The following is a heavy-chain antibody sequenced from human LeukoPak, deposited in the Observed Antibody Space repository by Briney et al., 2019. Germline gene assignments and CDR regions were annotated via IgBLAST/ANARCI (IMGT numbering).Heavy chain of an antibody. CDR3: AREDGDHEFDY. CDR1: GFTFSSYG. Sequence: GGSRRLSCAASGFTFSSYGMHWVRQAPGKGLEWVAVIWYDGSNKYYADSVKGRFTISRDNSKNTLYLQMNSLRAEDTAVYYCAREDGDHEFDYWGQGTLVTVSS. CDR2: IWYDGSNK. J-gene: IGHJ4*02. D-gene: IGHD4-17*01. V-gene: IGHV3-33*01.